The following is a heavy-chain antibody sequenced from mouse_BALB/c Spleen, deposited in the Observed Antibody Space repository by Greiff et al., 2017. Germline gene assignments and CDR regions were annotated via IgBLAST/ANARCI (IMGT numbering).Heavy chain of an antibody. Sequence: QVTLKVSGPGILQPSQTLSLTCSFSGFSLSTSGMGVGWIRQPSGKGLEWLAHIWWDDDKRYNPALKSRLTISKDTSSNQVFLKIASVDTADTATYYCARMGNGYRDAWFAYWGQGTLVTVSA. D-gene: IGHD2-2*01. CDR2: IWWDDDK. J-gene: IGHJ3*01. CDR1: GFSLSTSGMG. CDR3: ARMGNGYRDAWFAY. V-gene: IGHV8-8*01.